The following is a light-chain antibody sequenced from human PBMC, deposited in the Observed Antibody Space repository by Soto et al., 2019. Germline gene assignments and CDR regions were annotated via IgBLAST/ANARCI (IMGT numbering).Light chain of an antibody. CDR3: SSYTTRSTLYVV. Sequence: QSVLTQPASVSGSPGQSITISCTGTSSDVGGYNYVSWYRQHPGKAPKLMIYEVSNRPSGVSNRFSGSKSGNTASLTISGLQAEDEADYYCSSYTTRSTLYVVFGGGTKLTVL. J-gene: IGLJ2*01. V-gene: IGLV2-14*01. CDR1: SSDVGGYNY. CDR2: EVS.